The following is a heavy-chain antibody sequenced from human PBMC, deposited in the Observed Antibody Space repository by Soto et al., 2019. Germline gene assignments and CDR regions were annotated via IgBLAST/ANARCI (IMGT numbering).Heavy chain of an antibody. Sequence: QVQLVQSGAEVKKPGASVKVSCKTSGYTFTSYDIHWVRQATGEGLEWMGWMNPNNGYTDYAQKFQGRVTMTRDTSLTTAYMELSSLTSDDTAVYYCARDPIGGGAPYYFDYWGQGSLVTVSS. CDR2: MNPNNGYT. V-gene: IGHV1-8*01. D-gene: IGHD3-16*01. CDR1: GYTFTSYD. CDR3: ARDPIGGGAPYYFDY. J-gene: IGHJ4*02.